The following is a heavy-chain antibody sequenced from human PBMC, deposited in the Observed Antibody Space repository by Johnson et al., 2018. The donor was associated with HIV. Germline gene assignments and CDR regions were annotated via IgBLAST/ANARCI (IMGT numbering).Heavy chain of an antibody. D-gene: IGHD2-8*02. CDR2: IKQDGGEK. Sequence: VQLVESGGGLVQPGGSLRLSCATSGFTFSSYWMSWVRQAPGKGLDWVANIKQDGGEKYYVDSVKGRFTISRDNAKNSLYLQMNSLRAEDTAVYYCARGPSQLYWPDVAFDIWGQGTTVTV. CDR3: ARGPSQLYWPDVAFDI. CDR1: GFTFSSYW. J-gene: IGHJ3*02. V-gene: IGHV3-7*05.